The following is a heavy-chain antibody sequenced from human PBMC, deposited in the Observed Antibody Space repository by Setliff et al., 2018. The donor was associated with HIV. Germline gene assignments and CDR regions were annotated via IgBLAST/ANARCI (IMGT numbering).Heavy chain of an antibody. D-gene: IGHD5-18*01. CDR2: LYHSGTN. CDR3: ARQVGSQYSYWAYYFDS. CDR1: GYSISSGYF. V-gene: IGHV4-38-2*01. J-gene: IGHJ4*02. Sequence: ETLSLTCAVSGYSISSGYFWGWIRQPPGKGLEWIGSLYHSGTNFYNPSLKSRVTISLDTSTNRFSLKLNSVTAAHTAIYYCARQVGSQYSYWAYYFDSWGQGALVTVSS.